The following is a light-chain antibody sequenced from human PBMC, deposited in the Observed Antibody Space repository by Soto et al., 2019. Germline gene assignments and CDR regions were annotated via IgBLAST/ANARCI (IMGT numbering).Light chain of an antibody. CDR1: QSVSSN. J-gene: IGKJ1*01. V-gene: IGKV3-15*01. CDR2: GAS. Sequence: EIVMTQSPATLSVSPGERATLSCRASQSVSSNLAWYQQKPGQAPRLLIYGASTRATGIPARFSGSGSGTEFNLTLSSPQSEDFAVYYCQHYNNWPRTFGQGTKVEIK. CDR3: QHYNNWPRT.